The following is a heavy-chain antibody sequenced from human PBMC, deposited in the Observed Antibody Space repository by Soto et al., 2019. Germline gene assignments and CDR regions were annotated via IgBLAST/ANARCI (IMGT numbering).Heavy chain of an antibody. CDR1: GFTFSGYA. D-gene: IGHD1-1*01. CDR2: ISYHGTNI. Sequence: QVHLGESGGGVGQPGMSLRLSCAASGFTFSGYAMHWFRQAPGNVLEWVAVISYHGTNIDYADSVEGRFAISRDSSINNEFLQLNSPSTADTAVYYCGRDLGGTGKTNRIDVWGQGTTVIVSS. CDR3: GRDLGGTGKTNRIDV. V-gene: IGHV3-30*09. J-gene: IGHJ6*02.